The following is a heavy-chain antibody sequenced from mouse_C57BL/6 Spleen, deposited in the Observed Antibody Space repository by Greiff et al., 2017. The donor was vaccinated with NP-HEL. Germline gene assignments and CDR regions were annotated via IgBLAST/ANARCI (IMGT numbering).Heavy chain of an antibody. D-gene: IGHD2-4*01. CDR1: GYTFTEYT. Sequence: QVHVKQSGAELVKPGASVKLSCKASGYTFTEYTIHWVKQRSGQGLEWIGWFYPGSGSIKYNEKFKDKATLTADKSSSTVYMELSRLTSEDSAVYFCARHEGWPGDYDGFAYWGQGTLVTVSA. J-gene: IGHJ3*01. V-gene: IGHV1-62-2*01. CDR3: ARHEGWPGDYDGFAY. CDR2: FYPGSGSI.